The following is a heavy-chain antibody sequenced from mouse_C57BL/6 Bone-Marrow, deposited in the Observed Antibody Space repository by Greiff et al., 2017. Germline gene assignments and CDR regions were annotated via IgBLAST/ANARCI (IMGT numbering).Heavy chain of an antibody. CDR2: INYDGSST. V-gene: IGHV5-16*01. CDR1: GFTFSDYY. Sequence: EVNVVESEGGLVQPGSSMKLSCTASGFTFSDYYMAWVRQVPEKGLEWVANINYDGSSTYYLDSLKSRFIISRDNAKNILYLQMSSLKSEDTATXYCARDPITTVVARYWYFDVWGTGTTVTVSS. CDR3: ARDPITTVVARYWYFDV. D-gene: IGHD1-1*01. J-gene: IGHJ1*03.